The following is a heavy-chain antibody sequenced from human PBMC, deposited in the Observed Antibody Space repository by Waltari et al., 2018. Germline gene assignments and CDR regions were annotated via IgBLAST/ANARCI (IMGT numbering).Heavy chain of an antibody. Sequence: QVQLQESGPGPVKPSETLSLTCTVYRCSIHTSLLSRIRQPPGNKLEWIGYIYYRGSTKYNPSLKSRVTISVDTSQNQFSLRLSAVTAADTAVYYCARVEGYGDQVQHWGQGTLVTVSS. CDR1: RCSIHTSL. J-gene: IGHJ1*01. V-gene: IGHV4-59*01. D-gene: IGHD4-17*01. CDR2: IYYRGST. CDR3: ARVEGYGDQVQH.